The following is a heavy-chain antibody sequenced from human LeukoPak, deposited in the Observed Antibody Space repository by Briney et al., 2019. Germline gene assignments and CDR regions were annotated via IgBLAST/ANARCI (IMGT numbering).Heavy chain of an antibody. D-gene: IGHD6-13*01. CDR3: ARGIAAACDY. CDR2: TYYRSTWYN. V-gene: IGHV6-1*01. Sequence: SQTLSLTCAISGDSVSANARTWIRHSPLRGLELLGRTYYRSTWYNEYALAVKSRITINPDTSKNQFPLHLTSVTPDDTAVYFWARGIAAACDYWGQGTLVTVSS. J-gene: IGHJ4*02. CDR1: GDSVSANA.